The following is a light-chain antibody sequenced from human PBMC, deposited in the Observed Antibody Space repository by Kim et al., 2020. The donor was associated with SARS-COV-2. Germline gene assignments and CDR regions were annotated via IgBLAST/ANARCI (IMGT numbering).Light chain of an antibody. CDR3: QQYYTTPLT. CDR1: QSVLYSSNNKNY. CDR2: WAS. Sequence: ATIKCKSSQSVLYSSNNKNYLTWYHQKPGQPPKLLIYWASTLESGVPDRFSGSGSGTDFTLTISSLQAEDVAVYYCQQYYTTPLTFGGGTKVDIK. J-gene: IGKJ4*01. V-gene: IGKV4-1*01.